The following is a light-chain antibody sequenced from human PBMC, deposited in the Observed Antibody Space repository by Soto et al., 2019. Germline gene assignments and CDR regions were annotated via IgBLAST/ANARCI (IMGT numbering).Light chain of an antibody. J-gene: IGKJ1*01. V-gene: IGKV3-20*01. CDR1: QSIRSNY. CDR2: GAS. CDR3: QQSGSSPRT. Sequence: IELVQSRGTQTLSPGERAPLSCRASQSIRSNYVAWYQQKPGQGPRLLIYGASSRATGIPDRFSGSGSGTDFTLIISRLEPEDFAMYYCQQSGSSPRTFGQGTMLEIK.